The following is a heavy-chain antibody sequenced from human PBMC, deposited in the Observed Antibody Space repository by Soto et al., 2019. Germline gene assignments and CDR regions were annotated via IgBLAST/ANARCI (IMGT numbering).Heavy chain of an antibody. CDR1: GGSIGNYY. CDR2: VAYGGST. D-gene: IGHD2-21*02. Sequence: SETLSLTCTVAGGSIGNYYWGWISQSPGKPMEWLAYVAYGGSTVYNPSFKSRVTISVDTSKNQFSLKLNSVTAADTAVYYCARDLWGYCGTDCYPLDVWGQGTTVTVSS. J-gene: IGHJ6*02. CDR3: ARDLWGYCGTDCYPLDV. V-gene: IGHV4-59*01.